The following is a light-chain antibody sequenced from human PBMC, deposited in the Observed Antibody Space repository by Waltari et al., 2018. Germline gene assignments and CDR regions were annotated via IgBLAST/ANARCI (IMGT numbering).Light chain of an antibody. CDR3: SSYAGGGRVV. V-gene: IGLV2-23*02. CDR2: EVV. J-gene: IGLJ2*01. Sequence: QSALTQPASVSGSLGQSITFSCTGTSRDVGTYDLVSWYRQYPGEAPRLMIYEVVKRPSMVSHRFSGSKSGNMASLTISGLQAEDAAHYYCSSYAGGGRVVFGGGTKLTVL. CDR1: SRDVGTYDL.